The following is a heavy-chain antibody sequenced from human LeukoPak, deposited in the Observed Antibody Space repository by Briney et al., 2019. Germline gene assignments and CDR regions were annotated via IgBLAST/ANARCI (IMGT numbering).Heavy chain of an antibody. CDR1: GFTFSSYA. Sequence: GGSLRLSCAASGFTFSSYAMSWVRQAPGKGLEWVANIKQDGSEKYYVDSVKGRFTISRDNAKNSLYLQMNSLRAEDTAVYYCARDLHTVGYYDSSGYSTGAFDIWGQGTMVTVSS. J-gene: IGHJ3*02. CDR3: ARDLHTVGYYDSSGYSTGAFDI. D-gene: IGHD3-22*01. V-gene: IGHV3-7*01. CDR2: IKQDGSEK.